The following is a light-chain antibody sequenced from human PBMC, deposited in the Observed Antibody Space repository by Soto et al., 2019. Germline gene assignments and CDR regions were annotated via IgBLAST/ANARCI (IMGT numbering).Light chain of an antibody. CDR1: SSDVGGYYY. Sequence: QSVLTQPRSVSGSPGQSVTISCTGTSSDVGGYYYISWYQQHPGKVPKLIIYDVTKRPSGVPDRFSASKSGITASLTISGLQAEDEADYYCCSYAGTAGTYSSYVFGTGTKVTV. CDR2: DVT. CDR3: CSYAGTAGTYSSYV. V-gene: IGLV2-11*01. J-gene: IGLJ1*01.